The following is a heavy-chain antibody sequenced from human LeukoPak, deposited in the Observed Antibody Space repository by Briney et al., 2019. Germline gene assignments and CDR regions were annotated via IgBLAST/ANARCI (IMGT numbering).Heavy chain of an antibody. CDR1: GFTFRKHW. J-gene: IGHJ4*02. V-gene: IGHV3-7*01. D-gene: IGHD3-22*01. CDR3: AGRPYYYDSLDY. CDR2: INEDGSEK. Sequence: GGSLRLSCAATGFTFRKHWMSWVRQAIGKGLECVAKINEDGSEKHYVDSVKGRFTISRDNPKNSLYLQMNSLRVEDTALYYCAGRPYYYDSLDYWGQGTLVTVSS.